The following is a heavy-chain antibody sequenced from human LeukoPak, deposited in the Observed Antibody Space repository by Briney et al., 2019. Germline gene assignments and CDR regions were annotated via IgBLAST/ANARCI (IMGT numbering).Heavy chain of an antibody. V-gene: IGHV3-48*01. CDR3: ARDLMVRGVPDGY. J-gene: IGHJ4*02. CDR2: ISSSSSTI. CDR1: GFTFSSYS. Sequence: GGSLRLSCAASGFTFSSYSMNWARQAPGKGLEWVSYISSSSSTIYYADSVKGRFTISRDNAKNSLYLQMNSLRAEDTAVYYCARDLMVRGVPDGYWGQGTLVTVSS. D-gene: IGHD3-10*01.